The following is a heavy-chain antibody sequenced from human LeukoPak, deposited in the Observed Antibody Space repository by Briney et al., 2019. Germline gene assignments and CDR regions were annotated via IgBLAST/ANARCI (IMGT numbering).Heavy chain of an antibody. V-gene: IGHV6-1*01. CDR2: TYYRSKWYN. Sequence: SQTLSLTCAISGDSVSSNSAAWNWIRQSPSRGLEWLGSTYYRSKWYNDYAVSVKSRMTINPDTSKNHFSLQLNSVTPEDTAVYYCVRETLWFGDPIHYYYYMDVWGKGTTVTVSS. CDR3: VRETLWFGDPIHYYYYMDV. D-gene: IGHD3-10*01. J-gene: IGHJ6*03. CDR1: GDSVSSNSAA.